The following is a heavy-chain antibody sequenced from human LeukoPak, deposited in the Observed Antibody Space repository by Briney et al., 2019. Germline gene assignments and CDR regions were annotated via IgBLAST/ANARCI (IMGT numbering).Heavy chain of an antibody. CDR3: ARPAPFYYYYMDV. CDR1: GGSISSNTHY. CDR2: IYHSGRP. Sequence: SETLSLTCTVSGGSISSNTHYWDWIRQPPGKGLEWIGSIYHSGRPYYSPSLKSRVTLSVDTSKNQFSLKLTSVTAADTAVYYCARPAPFYYYYMDVWGKGTTVTVSS. J-gene: IGHJ6*03. V-gene: IGHV4-39*01.